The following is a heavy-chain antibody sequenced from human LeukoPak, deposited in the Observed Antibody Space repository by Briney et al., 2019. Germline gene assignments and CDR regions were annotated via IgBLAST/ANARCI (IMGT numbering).Heavy chain of an antibody. V-gene: IGHV4-30-4*01. D-gene: IGHD3-10*01. Sequence: PSETLSLICTVSGGSITTGDNCWSWIRQSPGKGLEWIGYIYHTGSTRYNPSLRSRLTISVDVSKNQFSLKLNSVTAADTAVYFCAREGYYGSGRAVDAWGLGTLVTVSS. CDR3: AREGYYGSGRAVDA. CDR1: GGSITTGDNC. CDR2: IYHTGST. J-gene: IGHJ5*02.